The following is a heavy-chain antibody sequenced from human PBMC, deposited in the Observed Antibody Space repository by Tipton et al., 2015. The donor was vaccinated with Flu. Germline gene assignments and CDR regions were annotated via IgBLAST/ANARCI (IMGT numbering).Heavy chain of an antibody. Sequence: TLSLTCSVSSASINSDRDYWTWVRQPAGRGLERIGRFHISGNTDYNPSLKSRVTISADTSKNQFSLQLNSVTAADTAVYYCARGHPLDYWGQGTLVTVSS. V-gene: IGHV4-61*02. CDR3: ARGHPLDY. J-gene: IGHJ4*02. CDR1: SASINSDRDY. CDR2: FHISGNT.